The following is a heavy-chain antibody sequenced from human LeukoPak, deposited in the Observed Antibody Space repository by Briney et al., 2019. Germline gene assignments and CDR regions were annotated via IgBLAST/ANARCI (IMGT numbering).Heavy chain of an antibody. J-gene: IGHJ4*02. D-gene: IGHD5-18*01. CDR2: IRYDGSNK. CDR3: AKDSEDTAMVPNFDY. CDR1: GFTFSSHG. Sequence: GGSLRLSCAASGFTFSSHGMDWVRQAPGKGLEWVAFIRYDGSNKYYADSVKGRFTISRVNSKNTLYLQMNSLRAEDTAVYYCAKDSEDTAMVPNFDYWGQGTLVTVSS. V-gene: IGHV3-30*02.